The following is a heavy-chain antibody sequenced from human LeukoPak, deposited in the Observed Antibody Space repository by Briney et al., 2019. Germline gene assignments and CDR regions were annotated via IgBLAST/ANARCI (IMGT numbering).Heavy chain of an antibody. D-gene: IGHD5-24*01. V-gene: IGHV4-59*01. Sequence: SETLSLTCTVSGGSISSYYWSWIRQPPGKGLEWIGYIYYSGSTNYNPSLKSRVTISVDTSKNQFSLKPSSVTAADTAVYYCAREWLQRDAFDIWGQGTMVTVSS. CDR1: GGSISSYY. CDR3: AREWLQRDAFDI. J-gene: IGHJ3*02. CDR2: IYYSGST.